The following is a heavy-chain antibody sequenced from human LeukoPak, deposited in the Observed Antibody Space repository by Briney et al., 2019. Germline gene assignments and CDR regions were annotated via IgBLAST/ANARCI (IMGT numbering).Heavy chain of an antibody. Sequence: GGSLRLSCAASGFTFSSYGVHWVRQAPGKGLEWVAVISYDGSNKYYADSVKGRFTISRDNSKNTLYLQMNSLRAEDTAVYYCAKDRFGDGYTGLFDYWGQGTLVTVSS. V-gene: IGHV3-30*18. D-gene: IGHD3-3*01. J-gene: IGHJ4*02. CDR3: AKDRFGDGYTGLFDY. CDR1: GFTFSSYG. CDR2: ISYDGSNK.